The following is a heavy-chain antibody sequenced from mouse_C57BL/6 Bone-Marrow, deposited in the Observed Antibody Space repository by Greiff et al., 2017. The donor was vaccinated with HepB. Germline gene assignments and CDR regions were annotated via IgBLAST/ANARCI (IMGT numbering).Heavy chain of an antibody. J-gene: IGHJ3*01. CDR2: IDPEDGDT. D-gene: IGHD1-1*01. CDR1: GFNIKDYY. CDR3: TIYGSPWFAY. Sequence: DVQLQESGAELVRPGASVKLSCTASGFNIKDYYMHWVKQRPEQGLEWIGRIDPEDGDTEYAPKFQGKATMTADTSSNTASLQLSSLTSEDTAVYYCTIYGSPWFAYWGQGILVTVSA. V-gene: IGHV14-1*01.